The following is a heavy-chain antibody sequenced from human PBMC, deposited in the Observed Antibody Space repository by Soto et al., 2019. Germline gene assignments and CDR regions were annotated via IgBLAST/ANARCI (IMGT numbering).Heavy chain of an antibody. J-gene: IGHJ6*02. Sequence: GGSLRLSCAASGFTFSSYAMSWVRQAPGKGLEWVSAISGSGGSTYYADSVKGRFTISRDNSKNTLYLQMNSLRAEDTAVYYCAKDGGRRYYDSSGYDYYYYGMDVWGQGTTVTVSS. CDR1: GFTFSSYA. V-gene: IGHV3-23*01. CDR2: ISGSGGST. D-gene: IGHD3-22*01. CDR3: AKDGGRRYYDSSGYDYYYYGMDV.